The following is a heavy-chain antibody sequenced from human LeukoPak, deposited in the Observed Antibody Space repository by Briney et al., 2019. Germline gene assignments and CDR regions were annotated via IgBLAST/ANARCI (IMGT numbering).Heavy chain of an antibody. D-gene: IGHD2-8*01. J-gene: IGHJ4*02. V-gene: IGHV1-2*02. CDR2: INPNSGGT. Sequence: ASVKVSCKASGYTFTGYYMHWVRQAPGQGLEWMGWINPNSGGTNYAQKFQGRVTMTRDTSISTAYMELIRLRSDDTAVYYCARDPPYCTNGVCSAFDYWGQGTLVTVSS. CDR3: ARDPPYCTNGVCSAFDY. CDR1: GYTFTGYY.